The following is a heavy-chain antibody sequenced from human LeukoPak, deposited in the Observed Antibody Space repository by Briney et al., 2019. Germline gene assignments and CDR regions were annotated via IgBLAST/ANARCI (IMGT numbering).Heavy chain of an antibody. Sequence: GGSLRLSCAASGFTFSNYWMSWVRQAPGKGLEWVANIKEDGSEKYYVDSVKGRFTISRNNAKNSLYLQMNSLRAEDTAVYYCARTIRGYWGQGTLVTVSS. V-gene: IGHV3-7*02. CDR2: IKEDGSEK. D-gene: IGHD3-10*01. CDR1: GFTFSNYW. CDR3: ARTIRGY. J-gene: IGHJ4*02.